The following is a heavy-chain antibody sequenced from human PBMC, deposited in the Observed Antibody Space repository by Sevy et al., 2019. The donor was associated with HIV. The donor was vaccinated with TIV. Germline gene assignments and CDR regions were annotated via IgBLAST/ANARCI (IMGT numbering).Heavy chain of an antibody. CDR1: GGSISSYY. CDR2: IYYTGST. CDR3: ARELISGRYYGMDV. D-gene: IGHD6-19*01. J-gene: IGHJ6*02. V-gene: IGHV4-59*01. Sequence: SETLSLTCTVSGGSISSYYWNWIRQSPGKGLEWIGYIYYTGSTNYNPSLKSRVTTSVDTSKNQFSLKLTSVTAADTAVYYCARELISGRYYGMDVWGQGTTVTVSS.